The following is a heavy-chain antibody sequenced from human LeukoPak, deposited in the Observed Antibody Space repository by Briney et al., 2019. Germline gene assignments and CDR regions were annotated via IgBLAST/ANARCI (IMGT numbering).Heavy chain of an antibody. V-gene: IGHV3-48*03. CDR2: ISSSGSTI. CDR1: GFTLSSYE. J-gene: IGHJ5*02. D-gene: IGHD6-19*01. CDR3: ARDPRLGPHNWFDP. Sequence: PGGSLRLSCTVSGFTLSSYEMSWIRQAPGKGLEWVSYISSSGSTIYYADSVKGRFTISRDNAKNSLYLQMNSLRAEDTAVYYCARDPRLGPHNWFDPWSQGTLVTVSS.